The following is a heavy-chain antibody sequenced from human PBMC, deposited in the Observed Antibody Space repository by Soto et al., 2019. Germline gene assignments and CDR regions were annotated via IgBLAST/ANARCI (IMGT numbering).Heavy chain of an antibody. J-gene: IGHJ6*02. CDR3: ASLGVGDWANYYYYYGMDV. V-gene: IGHV3-23*01. CDR2: VTANGGST. Sequence: GESLRLSCAATGFTFSVYAMTWVRQAPGKGLEWVSAVTANGGSTYSADSVKGRFTISRDNSKSTLVLQMNSLRAEDTAVYYCASLGVGDWANYYYYYGMDVWGQGTTVTVS. D-gene: IGHD2-21*02. CDR1: GFTFSVYA.